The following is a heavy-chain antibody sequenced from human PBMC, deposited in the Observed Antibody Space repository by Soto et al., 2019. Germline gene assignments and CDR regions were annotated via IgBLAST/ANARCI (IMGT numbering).Heavy chain of an antibody. J-gene: IGHJ3*01. Sequence: EVQLVESGGGLVQPGESLRLSCAASGFTFSYYWMHWVRQAPGKGLVWVSRIHSDGSSTTYADSVKDRFTISRDNARNTLYLKMNSLRAEDTAVSYCARGDRGAFDLWGQGTVLTVSS. CDR3: ARGDRGAFDL. CDR2: IHSDGSST. D-gene: IGHD1-26*01. V-gene: IGHV3-74*03. CDR1: GFTFSYYW.